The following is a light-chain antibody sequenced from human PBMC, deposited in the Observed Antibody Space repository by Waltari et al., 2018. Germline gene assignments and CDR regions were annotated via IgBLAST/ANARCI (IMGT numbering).Light chain of an antibody. V-gene: IGLV2-23*01. CDR3: CSYAGSSTVV. J-gene: IGLJ2*01. CDR1: SSDVGSYNL. CDR2: EGR. Sequence: QSALTQPASVSGSPGQSITISCTGTSSDVGSYNLVSWYQQHPGKAPKLMIYEGRKRPSGVSNRCSGSKSGNTASLTLSGLQAEDEADYYCCSYAGSSTVVFGGGTKLTVL.